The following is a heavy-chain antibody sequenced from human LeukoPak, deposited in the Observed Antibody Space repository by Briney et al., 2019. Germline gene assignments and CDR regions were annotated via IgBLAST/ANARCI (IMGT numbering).Heavy chain of an antibody. D-gene: IGHD2-8*01. CDR3: ARGPRCQRVPSEFDF. J-gene: IGHJ4*02. CDR1: GYSISNGYN. Sequence: ETLSLSCTVSGYSISNGYNWGWIRQPPGKGLEWIGNIYHSGSTYYNPPLKSRVTIPEARSKDQFSLKLNSVTAADTAVYYCARGPRCQRVPSEFDFWGQGTLVTVSS. CDR2: IYHSGST. V-gene: IGHV4-38-2*02.